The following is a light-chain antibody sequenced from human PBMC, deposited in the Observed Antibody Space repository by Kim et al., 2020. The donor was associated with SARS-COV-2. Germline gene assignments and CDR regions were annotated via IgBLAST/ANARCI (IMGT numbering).Light chain of an antibody. V-gene: IGKV3-20*01. CDR1: QSVTSNY. CDR3: QQYGSSPR. CDR2: GAS. Sequence: LSPGERATLSCRASQSVTSNYLAWYQQKPGQTPRLLIYGASSRATGIPDRFSGSGSGTDFTLTIRRLEPEDFAVYYCQQYGSSPRFGGGTKVDIK. J-gene: IGKJ4*01.